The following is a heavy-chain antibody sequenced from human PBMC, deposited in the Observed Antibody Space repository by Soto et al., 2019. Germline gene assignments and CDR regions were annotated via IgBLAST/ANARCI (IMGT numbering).Heavy chain of an antibody. V-gene: IGHV3-20*01. J-gene: IGHJ6*03. CDR1: GFTFDDYG. Sequence: AGGSLRLSCAASGFTFDDYGMSWVRQAPGKGLEWVSGINWNGGSTGYADSVKGRFTISRDNAKNSLYLQMNSLRAEDTALYHCAREVYDCSSTSCYFSQNYYYYMDVWGKGTTVTVSS. D-gene: IGHD2-2*01. CDR3: AREVYDCSSTSCYFSQNYYYYMDV. CDR2: INWNGGST.